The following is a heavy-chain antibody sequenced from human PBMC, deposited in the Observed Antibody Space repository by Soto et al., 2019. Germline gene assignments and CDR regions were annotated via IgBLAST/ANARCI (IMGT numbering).Heavy chain of an antibody. V-gene: IGHV1-3*01. CDR3: ASGCYFASSNYLDY. Sequence: ASVKVSCKASGYTFTSYGMNWVRQAPGRGLEVMGWINPGNGNTKYSQKFQCIVIIERVTSASTADMELSSLRSEDTAVYYCASGCYFASSNYLDYWGRGTLVTVSS. CDR1: GYTFTSYG. CDR2: INPGNGNT. J-gene: IGHJ4*02. D-gene: IGHD3-22*01.